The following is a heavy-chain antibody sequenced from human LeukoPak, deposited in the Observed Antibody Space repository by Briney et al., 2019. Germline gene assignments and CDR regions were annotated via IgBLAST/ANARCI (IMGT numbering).Heavy chain of an antibody. D-gene: IGHD2-15*01. J-gene: IGHJ4*02. V-gene: IGHV4-34*01. CDR2: INHSGST. CDR1: GGSFSGYY. CDR3: ARHTQWYCSGGSCYRPGHFDY. Sequence: PSETLSLTCAVYGGSFSGYYWSWIRQPPGKGLEWIGEINHSGSTNYNPSLKSRVTLSVDTSKNQFSLKLSSVTAADTAVYYCARHTQWYCSGGSCYRPGHFDYWGQGTLVTVSS.